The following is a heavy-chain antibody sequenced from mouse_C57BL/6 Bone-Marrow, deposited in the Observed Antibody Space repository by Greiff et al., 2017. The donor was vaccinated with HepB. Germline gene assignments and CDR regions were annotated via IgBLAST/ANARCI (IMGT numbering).Heavy chain of an antibody. CDR3: ARASITTVVAPFAY. CDR2: IYPRSGNT. V-gene: IGHV1-81*01. CDR1: GYTFTSYG. D-gene: IGHD1-1*01. J-gene: IGHJ4*01. Sequence: QVQLQQSGAELARPGASVKLSCKASGYTFTSYGISWVKQRTGQGLEWIGEIYPRSGNTYYNEKFKGKATLTADKSSSTAYMELRSLTSEDSAVYFCARASITTVVAPFAYWGQGTSVTVSS.